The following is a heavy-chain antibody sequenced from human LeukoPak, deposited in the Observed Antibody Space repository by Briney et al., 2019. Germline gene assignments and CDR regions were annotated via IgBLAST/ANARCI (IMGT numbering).Heavy chain of an antibody. CDR3: ARGEDNYDFWSGPHDAFDI. V-gene: IGHV4-39*07. CDR2: IYYSGST. J-gene: IGHJ3*02. D-gene: IGHD3-3*01. CDR1: GGSISSSSYY. Sequence: PSETLSLTCTVSGGSISSSSYYWGWIRQPPGKGLEWIGSIYYSGSTYYNPSLKSRVTISVDTSKNQFYLKLSSVTAADTAVYYCARGEDNYDFWSGPHDAFDIWGQGTMVTVSS.